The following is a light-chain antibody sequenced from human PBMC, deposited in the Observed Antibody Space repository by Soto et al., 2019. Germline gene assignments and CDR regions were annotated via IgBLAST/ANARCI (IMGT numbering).Light chain of an antibody. Sequence: DIQMTQSPSSLSASVGDRVTITCRARQGISNYLAWYQQKPGKVPKLLIYAASTLQSGVPSRFSGSGSGTDFTLTISSLQPEDVATYYFQKYNSALFTLGPGTKVDIK. CDR2: AAS. CDR1: QGISNY. CDR3: QKYNSALFT. J-gene: IGKJ3*01. V-gene: IGKV1-27*01.